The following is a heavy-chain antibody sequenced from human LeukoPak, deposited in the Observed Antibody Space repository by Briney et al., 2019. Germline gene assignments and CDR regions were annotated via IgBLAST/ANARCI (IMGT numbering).Heavy chain of an antibody. CDR1: GFTFSSYE. CDR3: ARERRPLSSGWYDDY. Sequence: PGGSLRLSCAASGFTFSSYEMNWVRQAPGKGLEWVSYISSSGSTIYYADSVRGRFTISRDNAKNSLYLQMNSLRAEDTAVYYCARERRPLSSGWYDDYWGQGILVTVSS. J-gene: IGHJ4*02. CDR2: ISSSGSTI. V-gene: IGHV3-48*03. D-gene: IGHD6-19*01.